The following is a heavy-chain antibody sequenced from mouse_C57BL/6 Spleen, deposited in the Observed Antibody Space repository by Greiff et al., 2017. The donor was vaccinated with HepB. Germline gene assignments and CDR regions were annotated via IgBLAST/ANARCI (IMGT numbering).Heavy chain of an antibody. CDR1: GYAFTNYL. Sequence: QVQLQQSGAELVRPGTSVKVSCKASGYAFTNYLIEWVKQRPGQGLEWIGVINPGSGGTKYNEKFKGKATMTADKSSSTAYMQLSSLTSEDSAVYFCAREGGRFGFAYWGQGTLVTVSA. J-gene: IGHJ3*01. CDR2: INPGSGGT. V-gene: IGHV1-54*01. CDR3: AREGGRFGFAY.